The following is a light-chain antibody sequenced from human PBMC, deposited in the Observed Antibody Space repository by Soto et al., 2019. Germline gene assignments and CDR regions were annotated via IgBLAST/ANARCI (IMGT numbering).Light chain of an antibody. CDR1: QTINRY. CDR2: AAS. CDR3: QQSYSIPWRT. J-gene: IGKJ1*01. Sequence: DIQMTQSPSSLSASVGDRVTITCRASQTINRYLNWCQQKPGKATKLLIYAASSLQSGVPSRFSGSGSGTDFTLTISSLQPENFSTYYCQQSYSIPWRTFGQGNKVEIK. V-gene: IGKV1-39*01.